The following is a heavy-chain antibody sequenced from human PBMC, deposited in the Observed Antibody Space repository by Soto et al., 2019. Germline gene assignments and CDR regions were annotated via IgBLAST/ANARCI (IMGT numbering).Heavy chain of an antibody. CDR2: ISGSGGST. D-gene: IGHD3-16*01. V-gene: IGHV3-23*01. Sequence: EVQLLESGGGLVQPGGSLRLSCAASGFTFSSYAMSVVRQAPGKGLEWVSAISGSGGSTYYADSVKGRFTISRDNSKNTLYLQMNSLRAEDTAVYYCAIDGGTPGWFDPWGQGTLVTVSS. CDR1: GFTFSSYA. CDR3: AIDGGTPGWFDP. J-gene: IGHJ5*02.